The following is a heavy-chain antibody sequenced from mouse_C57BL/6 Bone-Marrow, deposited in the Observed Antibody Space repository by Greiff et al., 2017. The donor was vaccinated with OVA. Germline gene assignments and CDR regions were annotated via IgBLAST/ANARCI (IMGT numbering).Heavy chain of an antibody. CDR3: TRAGYYYYYAMDY. CDR1: GYTFTDYE. V-gene: IGHV1-15*01. Sequence: VKLVESGAELVRPGASVTLSCKASGYTFTDYEMHWVKQTPVHGLEWIGAIDPETGGTAYNQKFKGKAILTADKSSSTAYMELRSLTSEDSAVYYCTRAGYYYYYAMDYWGQGTSVTVSS. D-gene: IGHD2-3*01. CDR2: IDPETGGT. J-gene: IGHJ4*01.